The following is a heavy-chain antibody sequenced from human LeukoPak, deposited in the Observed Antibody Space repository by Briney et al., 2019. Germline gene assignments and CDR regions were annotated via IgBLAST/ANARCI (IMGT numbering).Heavy chain of an antibody. CDR1: GFIFSSYV. CDR2: IYSGGST. J-gene: IGHJ6*02. CDR3: ARRPGSDYYGMDV. V-gene: IGHV3-66*01. D-gene: IGHD1-14*01. Sequence: PGGSLRLSCEASGFIFSSYVMGWVRQAPGKGLEWVSVIYSGGSTYYADSVKDRFTISRDNSKNTLYLQMNSLRAEDTAVYYCARRPGSDYYGMDVWGQGTTVTVSS.